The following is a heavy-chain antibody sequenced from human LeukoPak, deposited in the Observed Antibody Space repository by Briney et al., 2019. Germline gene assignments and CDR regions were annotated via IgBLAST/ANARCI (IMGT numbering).Heavy chain of an antibody. CDR1: GFTFSSYS. CDR3: ARDQWELLPYYYYYYGMDF. CDR2: ISSSSSYI. J-gene: IGHJ6*02. Sequence: GGSLRLSCAASGFTFSSYSMNWVRQAPGKGLEWVSSISSSSSYIYYADSVKGRFTISRDNAKNSLYLQMNSLRAEDTAVYYCARDQWELLPYYYYYYGMDFWGQGTTVTVSS. D-gene: IGHD1-26*01. V-gene: IGHV3-21*01.